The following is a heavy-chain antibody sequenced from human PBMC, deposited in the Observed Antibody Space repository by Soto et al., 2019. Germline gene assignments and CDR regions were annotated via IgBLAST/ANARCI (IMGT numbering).Heavy chain of an antibody. CDR1: GFTFSSYA. CDR2: ISYDGSNK. V-gene: IGHV3-30-3*01. J-gene: IGHJ3*02. CDR3: AKDTITMIVPDAFDI. Sequence: GGSLRLSCAASGFTFSSYAMHWVRQAPGKGLEWVAVISYDGSNKYYADSVKGRFTISRGNAKNSLYLQMNSLRAEDTALYYCAKDTITMIVPDAFDIWGQGTMVTVSS. D-gene: IGHD3-22*01.